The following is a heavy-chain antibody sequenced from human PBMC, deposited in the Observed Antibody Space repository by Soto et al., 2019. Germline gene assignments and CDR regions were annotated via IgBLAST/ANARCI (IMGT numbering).Heavy chain of an antibody. J-gene: IGHJ4*02. CDR2: IYYSGST. Sequence: PSETLSLTCTVSDGSISSGGYYWSWIRQHPGKGLEWIGYIYYSGSTYYNPSLKSRVTISVDTSKNQFSLKLSSVTAADTAVYYCASVIVSAGDHYFDYWGQGTLVTVSS. CDR1: DGSISSGGYY. D-gene: IGHD4-17*01. V-gene: IGHV4-31*03. CDR3: ASVIVSAGDHYFDY.